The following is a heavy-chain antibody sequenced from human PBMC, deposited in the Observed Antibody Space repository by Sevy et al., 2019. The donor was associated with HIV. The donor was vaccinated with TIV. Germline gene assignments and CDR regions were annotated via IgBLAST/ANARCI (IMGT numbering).Heavy chain of an antibody. CDR1: GFTFSTYG. V-gene: IGHV3-33*06. J-gene: IGHJ5*02. D-gene: IGHD3-3*01. CDR3: AKTLAIFGVLMSPDFDP. CDR2: IWYDGSYK. Sequence: GGSLRLSCAASGFTFSTYGMHWVRQAPGKGLEWVAVIWYDGSYKYYADSVKGRFTISRDNTKSTLYLQMNSLRAEDTAVYYCAKTLAIFGVLMSPDFDPWGQRTLVTVSS.